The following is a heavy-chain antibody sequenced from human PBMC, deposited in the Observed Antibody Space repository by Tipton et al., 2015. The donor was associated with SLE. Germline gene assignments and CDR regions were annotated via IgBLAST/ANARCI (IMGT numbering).Heavy chain of an antibody. V-gene: IGHV4-59*08. D-gene: IGHD2-21*01. CDR2: IYYSGRT. CDR3: ARHGPDYYSLDY. CDR1: GGSIRSYY. J-gene: IGHJ4*02. Sequence: TLSLTCSVSGGSIRSYYWSWIRQPPGKGLEWIGYIYYSGRTNYNPSLKSRVTISVDTSKNQFSLKVSSVTAADTAVYYCARHGPDYYSLDYWGQGTLVTVSS.